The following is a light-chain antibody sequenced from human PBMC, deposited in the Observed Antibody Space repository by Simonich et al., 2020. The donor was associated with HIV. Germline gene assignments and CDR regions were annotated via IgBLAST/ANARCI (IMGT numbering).Light chain of an antibody. Sequence: QTVVTQEPSFSVSPGGTVTLTCGFSSGSVSTSYYPTWYQHTPGQTPRTLIYSTNTRSSGVPDRFSGSIIGKKAALTITGAQADDESDYYCVLYMGSGIWVFGGGTKLTVL. V-gene: IGLV8-61*01. CDR3: VLYMGSGIWV. J-gene: IGLJ3*02. CDR1: SGSVSTSYY. CDR2: STN.